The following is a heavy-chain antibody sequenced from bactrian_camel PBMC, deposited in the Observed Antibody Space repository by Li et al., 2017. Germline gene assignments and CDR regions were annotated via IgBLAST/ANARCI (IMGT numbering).Heavy chain of an antibody. V-gene: IGHV3S53*01. CDR2: IDTDGGT. D-gene: IGHD3*01. CDR3: AAVYGIGARLDTEYTY. J-gene: IGHJ4*01. Sequence: HVQLVESGGGSVQAGGSLNLTCVASSSVYCMGWFRHPPGKREKREAVATIDTDGGTFYAVSVQGRFTISKDDAKDTVYLQMNSLKPEDTAIYYCAAVYGIGARLDTEYTYWGQGTQVTVS. CDR1: SSVYC.